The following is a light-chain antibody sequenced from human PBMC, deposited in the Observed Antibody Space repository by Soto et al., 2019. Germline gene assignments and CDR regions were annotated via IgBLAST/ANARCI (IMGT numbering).Light chain of an antibody. CDR2: DVD. J-gene: IGLJ1*01. CDR3: SSFSYSSTPNYV. Sequence: QSVLTQPASVSGSPGQSITISCTGTSSDVGGYNYVSWYQQHPGKAPKLIIYDVDNRPSGISSRFSGSKSGNTASLPISGLHAEDEADYYCSSFSYSSTPNYVFGTGTKLTVL. CDR1: SSDVGGYNY. V-gene: IGLV2-14*01.